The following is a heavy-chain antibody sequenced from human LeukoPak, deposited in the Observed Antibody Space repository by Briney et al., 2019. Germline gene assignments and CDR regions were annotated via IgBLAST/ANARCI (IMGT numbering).Heavy chain of an antibody. D-gene: IGHD3-22*01. CDR1: GNSISSGDNY. CDR2: IYTSGST. Sequence: SQTLSLTCTVSGNSISSGDNYWSWIRQPAGKGLEWIGRIYTSGSTNYNPSLKSRVTISGDTSKNQLSLRLSSVTAADTAVYYPARASYSYDINGWVPFDYWGQGTLVTVSS. J-gene: IGHJ4*02. V-gene: IGHV4-61*02. CDR3: ARASYSYDINGWVPFDY.